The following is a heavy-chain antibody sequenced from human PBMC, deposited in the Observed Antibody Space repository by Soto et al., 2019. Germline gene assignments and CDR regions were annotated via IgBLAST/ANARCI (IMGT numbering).Heavy chain of an antibody. Sequence: QVQLVESGGGVVQPGRSLRLSCAASGFSFSSYALYWVRQAPGKGLEWVSLISYNGIDEYYADSVKGRFTISRDSSTNTLSLQMTRLRGEDTAVYYCAKVGEDDGDPHLDYYYYGMDVWGQGTTVTVSS. J-gene: IGHJ6*02. CDR2: ISYNGIDE. D-gene: IGHD1-1*01. V-gene: IGHV3-30-3*01. CDR1: GFSFSSYA. CDR3: AKVGEDDGDPHLDYYYYGMDV.